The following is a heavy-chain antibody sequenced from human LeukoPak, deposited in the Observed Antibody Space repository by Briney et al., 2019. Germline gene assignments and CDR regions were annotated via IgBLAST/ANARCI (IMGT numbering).Heavy chain of an antibody. CDR2: ISGSGGST. J-gene: IGHJ4*02. CDR3: AKDGYSSGWYSEYYFDY. Sequence: GGSLRLSCAASGFTFSSYAMSWVRQAPGKGLEWVSAISGSGGSTYYADSVKGRFTISRDNSKNTLYLQMNSLRAEDTAVYYCAKDGYSSGWYSEYYFDYWGQGTLVTVSS. CDR1: GFTFSSYA. V-gene: IGHV3-23*01. D-gene: IGHD6-19*01.